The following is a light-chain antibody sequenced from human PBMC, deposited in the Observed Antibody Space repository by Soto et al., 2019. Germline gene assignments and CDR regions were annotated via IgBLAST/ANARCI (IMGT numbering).Light chain of an antibody. V-gene: IGLV1-40*01. CDR1: SSNIGTGCD. Sequence: QSVLTQPPSVSGAPGQRVTISCTGSSSNIGTGCDVHWYQQLPGTAPKLLIYGNSNRPSGVPDRFSGSKSGTSASLAITGLQAEDEADYYCQSFDSSRFYVFGTGTKV. J-gene: IGLJ1*01. CDR2: GNS. CDR3: QSFDSSRFYV.